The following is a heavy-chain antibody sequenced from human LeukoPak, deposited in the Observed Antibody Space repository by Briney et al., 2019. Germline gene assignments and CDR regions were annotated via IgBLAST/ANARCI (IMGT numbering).Heavy chain of an antibody. CDR2: IYYSGST. V-gene: IGHV4-59*08. J-gene: IGHJ4*02. CDR3: ARGRYYYDSSGYGY. CDR1: GGSISSYY. Sequence: PSETLSLTCTVSGGSISSYYWSWIRQPPGKGLEWIGYIYYSGSTNYNPSLKSRVTILLDTSKNQFSLKLSSVTAADTAVYYCARGRYYYDSSGYGYWGQGTLVTVSS. D-gene: IGHD3-22*01.